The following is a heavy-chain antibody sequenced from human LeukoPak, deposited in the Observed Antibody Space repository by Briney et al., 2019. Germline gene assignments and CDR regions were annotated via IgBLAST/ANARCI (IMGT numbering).Heavy chain of an antibody. CDR1: GGSISSSSYF. D-gene: IGHD3-10*01. CDR3: ARDCGSGRRWFDP. CDR2: IYYSGST. J-gene: IGHJ5*02. Sequence: PPETLSLTCTVSGGSISSSSYFWGWIRQPPGKGLEWIGSIYYSGSTYYNPSLKSRVTISQDTSKNQFSLKLSSVTAADTAVYYCARDCGSGRRWFDPWGQGTLVTVSS. V-gene: IGHV4-39*07.